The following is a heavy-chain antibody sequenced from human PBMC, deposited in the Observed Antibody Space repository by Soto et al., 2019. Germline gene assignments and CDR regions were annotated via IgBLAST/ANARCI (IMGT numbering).Heavy chain of an antibody. CDR2: IIPIFGTA. CDR3: ARGTPVRVAPRYYYYGMDV. Sequence: SVKVSCKASGGTFSSYAISWVRQAPGQGLEWMGGIIPIFGTANYAQKFQGRVTITADESTSTAYMELSSLRSEDTAVYYCARGTPVRVAPRYYYYGMDVWGQGTTVTVSS. J-gene: IGHJ6*02. V-gene: IGHV1-69*13. CDR1: GGTFSSYA. D-gene: IGHD3-10*02.